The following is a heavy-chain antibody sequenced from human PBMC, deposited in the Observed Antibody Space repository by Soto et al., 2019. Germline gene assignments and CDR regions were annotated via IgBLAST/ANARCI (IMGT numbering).Heavy chain of an antibody. CDR3: AREVYSSSWQQERDYYYGMDV. CDR2: TIPIFGTA. V-gene: IGHV1-69*01. D-gene: IGHD6-13*01. CDR1: GGTFSSYA. J-gene: IGHJ6*02. Sequence: QVQLVQSGAEVKKPVSSVKVSCKASGGTFSSYAISWVRQAPGQGLEWMGGTIPIFGTANYAQKFQGRVTITADESTSTAYMELSSLRSEDTAVYYCAREVYSSSWQQERDYYYGMDVWGQGTTVTVSS.